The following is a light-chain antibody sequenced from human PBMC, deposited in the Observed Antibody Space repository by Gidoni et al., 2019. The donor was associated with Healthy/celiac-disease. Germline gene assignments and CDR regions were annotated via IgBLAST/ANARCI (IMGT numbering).Light chain of an antibody. CDR2: GAS. Sequence: EIVMTQSPATLSVSPGGRATLSCRASQSVSSNLAWYQQKPGQAPRLLLYGASTRATGIPARFSGSGSGTEFTLTISSLQSEDFAVYYCQQYNNWPLTFGGXTKVEIK. CDR3: QQYNNWPLT. J-gene: IGKJ4*01. CDR1: QSVSSN. V-gene: IGKV3-15*01.